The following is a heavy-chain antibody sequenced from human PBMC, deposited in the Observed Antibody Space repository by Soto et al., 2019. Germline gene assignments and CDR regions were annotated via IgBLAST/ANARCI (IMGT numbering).Heavy chain of an antibody. CDR2: SRDGAQGYCT. J-gene: IGHJ4*02. D-gene: IGHD3-22*01. Sequence: GGSMRLWCAGSGFTLSYHYIGWVRQAPGKSVESVGRSRDGAQGYCTAYGASLKGRFRTSXDESKNSGYLQMNSLKTEDTAVYYCVRATYFSDRSGYTRCFEYGGQGTLVTVSS. CDR1: GFTLSYHY. V-gene: IGHV3-72*01. CDR3: VRATYFSDRSGYTRCFEY.